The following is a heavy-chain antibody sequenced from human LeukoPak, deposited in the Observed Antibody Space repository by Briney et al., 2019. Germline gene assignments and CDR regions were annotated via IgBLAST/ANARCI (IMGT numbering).Heavy chain of an antibody. CDR1: GGSISGPY. V-gene: IGHV4-59*08. CDR3: ARFSQYYDSPTHYLDY. J-gene: IGHJ4*02. CDR2: IYYTGST. Sequence: SETLSLTCTVSGGSISGPYWSWVRQPPGAGLEWLAYIYYTGSTNYNPSLKTRLTISVDTSKNQFSLRLNSVTAADTAVYYCARFSQYYDSPTHYLDYWGQGILVTVSS. D-gene: IGHD2/OR15-2a*01.